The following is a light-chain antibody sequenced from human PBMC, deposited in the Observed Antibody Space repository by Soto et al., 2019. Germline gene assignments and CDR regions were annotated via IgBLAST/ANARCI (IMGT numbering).Light chain of an antibody. J-gene: IGKJ2*01. V-gene: IGKV1-39*01. CDR1: QSISSH. Sequence: DIQITQSPSSLSASVGDRVTITCRASQSISSHLNWYQHKPGRPPRLLIFASYILEGGVPSRFSGSGSDTYFTLTIDSLQPEDVATYYGQHSYITPRSTFGQGTKVEI. CDR3: QHSYITPRST. CDR2: ASY.